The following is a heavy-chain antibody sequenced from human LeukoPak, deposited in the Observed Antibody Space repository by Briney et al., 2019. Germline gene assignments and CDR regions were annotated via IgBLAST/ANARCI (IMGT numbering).Heavy chain of an antibody. V-gene: IGHV4-34*01. J-gene: IGHJ4*02. CDR2: INHSGST. Sequence: SETLSLTCAVYGGSFSGYYWSWIRQPPGKGLEWIGEINHSGSTNYNPSLKSRVTISVDTSKNQFSLKLGSVTAADTAVYYCARVGVLGYWGQGTLVTVSS. D-gene: IGHD2-8*01. CDR1: GGSFSGYY. CDR3: ARVGVLGY.